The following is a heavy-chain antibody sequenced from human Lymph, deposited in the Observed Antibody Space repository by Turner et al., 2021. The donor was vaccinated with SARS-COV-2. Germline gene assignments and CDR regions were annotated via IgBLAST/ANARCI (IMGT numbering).Heavy chain of an antibody. D-gene: IGHD1-26*01. CDR2: IWYDGSNK. Sequence: QVQLVESGGGVVQPGCSPRLSCAGSGFTSSSHGTHWVRQAPGKGLGWVAVIWYDGSNKYHAESVKGRLTISRDNSKNTLYLQINSLRAEDTAVYYCAREGVVGATSGLDYWGQGTLVTVSS. J-gene: IGHJ4*02. CDR1: GFTSSSHG. CDR3: AREGVVGATSGLDY. V-gene: IGHV3-33*08.